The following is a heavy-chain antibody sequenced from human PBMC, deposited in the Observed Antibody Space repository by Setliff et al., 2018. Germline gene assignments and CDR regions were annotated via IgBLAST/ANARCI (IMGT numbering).Heavy chain of an antibody. J-gene: IGHJ6*03. V-gene: IGHV4-59*10. CDR1: GGTFSDYH. CDR2: IYTTGTI. D-gene: IGHD6-19*01. Sequence: SETLSLTCAAYGGTFSDYHWTWIRQSPEKGLEWIGHIYTTGTITYNPSLKSRVTISLDTSKNQFSLKLSSVTAADTAVYYCARAISGWYSAHYYYMDVWGKGTTVTVSS. CDR3: ARAISGWYSAHYYYMDV.